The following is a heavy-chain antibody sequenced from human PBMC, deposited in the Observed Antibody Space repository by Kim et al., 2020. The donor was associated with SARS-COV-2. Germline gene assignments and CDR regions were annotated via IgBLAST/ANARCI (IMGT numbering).Heavy chain of an antibody. D-gene: IGHD3-10*01. CDR3: AKDPAVYYGSGSYPGY. J-gene: IGHJ4*02. V-gene: IGHV3-30*02. Sequence: SVKGRFTISRDNSKNTLYLQMNSLRAEDTAVYYCAKDPAVYYGSGSYPGYWGQGTLVTVSS.